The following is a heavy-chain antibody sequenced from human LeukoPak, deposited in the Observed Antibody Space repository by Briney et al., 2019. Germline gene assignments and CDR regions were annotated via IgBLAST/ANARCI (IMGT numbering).Heavy chain of an antibody. CDR1: GYTFPVYY. V-gene: IGHV1-2*02. Sequence: ASVKVSCKASGYTFPVYYLHWVRQAPGQGLEWMGWISPNSGDTNYAQNFQGRVTMTRDTSISTAYMELSRLRSDDTAVYFCARGQGLNDYWGQGTLVTVSS. J-gene: IGHJ4*02. CDR2: ISPNSGDT. CDR3: ARGQGLNDY.